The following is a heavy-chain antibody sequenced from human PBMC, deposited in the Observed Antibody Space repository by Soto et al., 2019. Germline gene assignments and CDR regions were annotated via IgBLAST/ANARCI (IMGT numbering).Heavy chain of an antibody. Sequence: ASVKVSCKASGYPFNNYGYTWVRQAPGQGLEWMGWISANSEDTNYAQHLQGRVTMTTDASTNTAYMELRSLTSDDTAVYFCARLTWEFDTRSPLDYWGQGTLVTVSS. CDR1: GYPFNNYG. D-gene: IGHD1-26*01. CDR2: ISANSEDT. CDR3: ARLTWEFDTRSPLDY. V-gene: IGHV1-18*04. J-gene: IGHJ4*02.